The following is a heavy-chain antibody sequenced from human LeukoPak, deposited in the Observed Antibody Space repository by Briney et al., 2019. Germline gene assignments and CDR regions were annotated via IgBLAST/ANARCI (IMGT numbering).Heavy chain of an antibody. V-gene: IGHV3-23*01. J-gene: IGHJ4*02. CDR1: GFTFSRYA. CDR2: ISSSGESP. D-gene: IGHD5-24*01. CDR3: AKKSRDGYNPFDY. Sequence: LPGGSLRLSCAASGFTFSRYAMSWVRQGPGKGLEWVCGISSSGESPYYADSVEGRFTISRDNSKNMLYLEINSLRAEDTALYYCAKKSRDGYNPFDYLGQGTLATVSS.